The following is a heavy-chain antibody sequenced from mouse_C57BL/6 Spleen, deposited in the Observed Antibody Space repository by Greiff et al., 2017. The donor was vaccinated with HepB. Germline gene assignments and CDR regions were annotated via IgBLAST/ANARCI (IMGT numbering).Heavy chain of an antibody. V-gene: IGHV5-4*01. J-gene: IGHJ2*01. D-gene: IGHD1-1*01. CDR2: ISDGGSYT. Sequence: EVQRVESGGGLVKPGGSLKLSCAASGFTFSSYAMSWVRQTPEKRLEWVATISDGGSYTYYPDNVKGRFTISRDNAKNNLYLQMSHLKSEDTAMYYCARDTRDYYGSSYDYFDYWGQGTTLTVSS. CDR1: GFTFSSYA. CDR3: ARDTRDYYGSSYDYFDY.